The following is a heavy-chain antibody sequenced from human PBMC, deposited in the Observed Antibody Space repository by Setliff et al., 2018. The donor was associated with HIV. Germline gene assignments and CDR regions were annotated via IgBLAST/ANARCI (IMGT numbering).Heavy chain of an antibody. D-gene: IGHD3-16*02. CDR3: ARGYDYVWGSYRLPYYFDY. CDR2: IYSSGST. CDR1: GDSISSHSYF. Sequence: PSETLSLTCNVSGDSISSHSYFWTWIRQPAGKGLEWIGRIYSSGSTNYNPSLKSRVTISVDTSKNQFSLKLSSVTAADTAVYYCARGYDYVWGSYRLPYYFDYWGQGTLVTVS. J-gene: IGHJ4*02. V-gene: IGHV4-61*02.